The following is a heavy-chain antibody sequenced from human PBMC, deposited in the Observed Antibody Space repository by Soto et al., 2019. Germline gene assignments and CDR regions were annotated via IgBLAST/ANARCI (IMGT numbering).Heavy chain of an antibody. CDR2: ISGSGGST. CDR1: GFTFSSYA. J-gene: IGHJ5*01. V-gene: IGHV3-23*01. D-gene: IGHD4-17*01. CDR3: PRAPTTVTTNWFET. Sequence: GGSLRLSCAASGFTFSSYAMSWVRQAPGKGLEWVSAISGSGGSTYYADSVKGRFTISRDNSKNTLYLQMNSMRAEDMAVYYCPRAPTTVTTNWFETWGQEALVTASS.